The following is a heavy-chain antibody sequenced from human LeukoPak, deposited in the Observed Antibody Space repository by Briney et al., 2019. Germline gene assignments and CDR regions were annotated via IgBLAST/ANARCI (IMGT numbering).Heavy chain of an antibody. CDR3: ARVGPGIVVVPYYFDY. CDR2: IKQDGSEK. CDR1: GFTFSSYW. V-gene: IGHV3-7*01. J-gene: IGHJ4*02. D-gene: IGHD3-22*01. Sequence: GGSLRLSCVASGFTFSSYWMSWVRQAPGKGLEWVANIKQDGSEKYYVDSVKGRFTISRDNAKNSLYLQMNSLRAEDTAVYYCARVGPGIVVVPYYFDYWGQGTLVTVSS.